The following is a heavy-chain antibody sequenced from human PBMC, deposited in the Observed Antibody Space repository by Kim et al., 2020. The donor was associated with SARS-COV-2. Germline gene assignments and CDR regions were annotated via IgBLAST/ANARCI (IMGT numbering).Heavy chain of an antibody. D-gene: IGHD1-26*01. CDR3: LGGQGNYYGMDV. V-gene: IGHV4-39*07. J-gene: IGHJ6*02. Sequence: SETLSLTCTVSGGSISSSSYYWGWIRQPPGKGLEWIGSIHYSGSTYYNPSLKSRVTISVDTSKNQFSLKLSSVTAADTAVYYCLGGQGNYYGMDVWGQGTTVTVSS. CDR2: IHYSGST. CDR1: GGSISSSSYY.